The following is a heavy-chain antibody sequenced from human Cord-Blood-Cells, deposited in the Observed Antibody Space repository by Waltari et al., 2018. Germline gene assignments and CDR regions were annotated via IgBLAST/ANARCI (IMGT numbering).Heavy chain of an antibody. CDR3: AGDMSRGYSYGMAV. Sequence: EVQLVESGGGLVQPGGSLRLSCAASGFTFSSYWMHWVRQAPGKGLVGVSVIIMDGSRTSYAAPVKGGFPTSRTTAKNTLYLKINGLGAEDPAGYYVAGDMSRGYSYGMAVWAQGTTATVPS. J-gene: IGHJ6*02. CDR2: IIMDGSRT. CDR1: GFTFSSYW. V-gene: IGHV3-74*01. D-gene: IGHD3-16*01.